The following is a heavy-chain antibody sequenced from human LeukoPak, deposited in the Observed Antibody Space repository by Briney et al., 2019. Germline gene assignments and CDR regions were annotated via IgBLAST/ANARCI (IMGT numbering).Heavy chain of an antibody. V-gene: IGHV3-30-3*01. CDR1: GFTFSSFA. Sequence: PGGSLRLSCAASGFTFSSFAIHWVRPAPGKGLEWVAVISYDGTNKYYADYVKGRFTISRDNSKNTLYLQMNSLRAEDTAVYYCARGRGATGYCSGGSCYSHFDYWGQGALVTVSS. CDR2: ISYDGTNK. J-gene: IGHJ4*02. CDR3: ARGRGATGYCSGGSCYSHFDY. D-gene: IGHD2-15*01.